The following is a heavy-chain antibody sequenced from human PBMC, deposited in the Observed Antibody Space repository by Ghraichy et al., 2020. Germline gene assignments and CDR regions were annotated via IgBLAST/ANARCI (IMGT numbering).Heavy chain of an antibody. D-gene: IGHD2-2*01. J-gene: IGHJ5*02. Sequence: SGYYWGWIRQPPGKGLEWVGGIYYSGSTYYNPSLKSRVTISVDTSKNQFSLKLSSVTAADPAVYYCARPLGYCSSTSCFNWFDPWGQGTLVTVSS. CDR1: SGYY. CDR3: ARPLGYCSSTSCFNWFDP. CDR2: IYYSGST. V-gene: IGHV4-39*01.